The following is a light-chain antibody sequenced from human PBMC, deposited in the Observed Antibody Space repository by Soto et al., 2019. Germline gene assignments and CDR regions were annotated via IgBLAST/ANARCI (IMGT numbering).Light chain of an antibody. CDR3: HHYGNSPPNT. CDR2: GAS. J-gene: IGKJ2*01. CDR1: QSVSSNY. V-gene: IGKV3-20*01. Sequence: EIVLTQSPGTLSLSPGERATLSCRASQSVSSNYLAWYQQRPGQAPRVLIYGASSRATGIPDRFSGSGSGTDFTLTISRLEPEDFAVYFCHHYGNSPPNTFGQGTKLEI.